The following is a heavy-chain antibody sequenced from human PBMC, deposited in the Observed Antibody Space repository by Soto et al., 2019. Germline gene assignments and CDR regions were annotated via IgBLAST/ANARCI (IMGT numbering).Heavy chain of an antibody. CDR1: GFTFSTYG. D-gene: IGHD5-18*01. Sequence: QVQLVESGGGVVQPGRSLRLSCAASGFTFSTYGIHWVRQAIGKGLEWVAVIPYDGSNEYYVDSVKGRFTISRDNSKNTLYLQMNSLRAEDTAVYYCAKDPGYSYGYGFDYWGQGTLVTVSS. CDR2: IPYDGSNE. J-gene: IGHJ4*02. CDR3: AKDPGYSYGYGFDY. V-gene: IGHV3-30*18.